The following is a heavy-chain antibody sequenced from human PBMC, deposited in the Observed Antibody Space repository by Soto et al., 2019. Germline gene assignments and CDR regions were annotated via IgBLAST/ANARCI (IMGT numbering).Heavy chain of an antibody. CDR2: INPSGGST. J-gene: IGHJ5*02. V-gene: IGHV1-46*01. Sequence: ASVKVSCKASGYTFTSYYMHWVRQAPGQGLEWMGIINPSGGSTSYAQKFQGRVTMTRDTSTSTVYMELSSLKSEDTALYYCARSTGHCSGDSCYGGRWFDPWGQGTLVTVS. CDR1: GYTFTSYY. CDR3: ARSTGHCSGDSCYGGRWFDP. D-gene: IGHD2-15*01.